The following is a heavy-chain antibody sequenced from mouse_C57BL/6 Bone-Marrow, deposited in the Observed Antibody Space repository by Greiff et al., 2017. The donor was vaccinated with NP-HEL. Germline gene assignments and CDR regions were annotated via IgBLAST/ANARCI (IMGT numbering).Heavy chain of an antibody. CDR3: ARGTWLLRFAY. Sequence: VQLKESGPVLVKPGASVKMSCKASGYTFTDYYMNWVKQSHGKSLEWIGVINPYNGGTSYNQKFKGKATLTVAKSSSTAYMELNSLTSEDSAVYYCARGTWLLRFAYWGQGTLVTVSA. J-gene: IGHJ3*01. V-gene: IGHV1-19*01. D-gene: IGHD2-3*01. CDR1: GYTFTDYY. CDR2: INPYNGGT.